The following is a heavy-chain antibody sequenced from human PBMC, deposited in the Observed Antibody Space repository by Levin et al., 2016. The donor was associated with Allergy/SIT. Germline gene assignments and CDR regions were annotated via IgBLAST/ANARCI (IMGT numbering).Heavy chain of an antibody. Sequence: GSLRLSCAASGFTFSSYGMHWVRQAPGKGLEWVAVIWYDGSNKYYADSVKGRFTISRDNSKNTLYLQMNSLRAEDTAVYYCARDRREYQLLWTNYYYYGMDVWGQGTTVTVSS. CDR2: IWYDGSNK. CDR3: ARDRREYQLLWTNYYYYGMDV. D-gene: IGHD2-2*01. CDR1: GFTFSSYG. V-gene: IGHV3-33*01. J-gene: IGHJ6*02.